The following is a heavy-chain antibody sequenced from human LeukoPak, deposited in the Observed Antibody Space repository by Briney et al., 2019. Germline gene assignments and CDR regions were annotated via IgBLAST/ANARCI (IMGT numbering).Heavy chain of an antibody. CDR3: ARTGALNWNYYYYYYMDV. CDR1: GFTFSSYS. V-gene: IGHV3-21*01. D-gene: IGHD1-1*01. CDR2: ISSSSSYI. J-gene: IGHJ6*03. Sequence: PGGSQRLSCAASGFTFSSYSMNWVRQAPGKGLEWVSSISSSSSYIYYADSVKGRFTISRDNAKNSLYLQMNSLRAEDTAVYYCARTGALNWNYYYYYYMDVWAKGPRSPSP.